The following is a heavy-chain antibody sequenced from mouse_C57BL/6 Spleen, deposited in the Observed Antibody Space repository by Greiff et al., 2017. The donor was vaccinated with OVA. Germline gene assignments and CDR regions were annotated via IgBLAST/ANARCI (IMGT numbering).Heavy chain of an antibody. Sequence: EVKLVESEGGLVQPGSSMKLSCTASGFTFSDYYMAWVRQVPEKGLEWVANINYDGSSTYYLDSLKSRFIISRDNAKNILYLQMSSLKSEDTATDYCARDRGYGSSYFDYWGQGTTLTVSS. CDR1: GFTFSDYY. D-gene: IGHD1-1*01. V-gene: IGHV5-16*01. CDR3: ARDRGYGSSYFDY. CDR2: INYDGSST. J-gene: IGHJ2*01.